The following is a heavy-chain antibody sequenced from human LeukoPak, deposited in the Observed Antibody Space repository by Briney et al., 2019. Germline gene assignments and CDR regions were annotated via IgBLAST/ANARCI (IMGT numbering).Heavy chain of an antibody. CDR1: GFTFSSYS. J-gene: IGHJ4*02. V-gene: IGHV3-21*01. Sequence: PGGSLRLSCAASGFTFSSYSMNWVRQAPGKGLEWVSSISSSSSYIYYADSVKGRFTIPRDNAKNSLYLQMNSLRAEDTAVYYCARDGLYCSGGSCYDQTFFDYWGQGTLVTVSS. D-gene: IGHD2-15*01. CDR2: ISSSSSYI. CDR3: ARDGLYCSGGSCYDQTFFDY.